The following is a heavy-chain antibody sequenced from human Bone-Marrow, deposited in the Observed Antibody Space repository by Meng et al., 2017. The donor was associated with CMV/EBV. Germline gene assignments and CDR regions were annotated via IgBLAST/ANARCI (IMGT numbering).Heavy chain of an antibody. CDR1: GFTFSSYE. Sequence: GESLKISCAASGFTFSSYEMNWVRQAPGKGLEWVSYISSSGSIIYYADSVKGRFTISRDNAKNSLYLQMNSLRAEDTAVYYCARRKYYDFWSGHLDGMDVWGQGTTVTVSS. CDR2: ISSSGSII. D-gene: IGHD3-3*01. CDR3: ARRKYYDFWSGHLDGMDV. J-gene: IGHJ6*02. V-gene: IGHV3-48*03.